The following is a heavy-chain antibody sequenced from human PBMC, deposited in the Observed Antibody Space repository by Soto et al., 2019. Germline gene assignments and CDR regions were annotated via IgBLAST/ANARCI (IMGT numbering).Heavy chain of an antibody. CDR2: ISAYNGNT. D-gene: IGHD3-16*01. J-gene: IGHJ4*02. Sequence: ASVKVSCKASGYTFTSYGISWVLQAPGQGLEWMGWISAYNGNTNYAQKLQGRVTMTTDTSTSTAYMELRSLRSDDTAFYYCVRDWGGYYFDYWGQGTLVTVSS. V-gene: IGHV1-18*04. CDR3: VRDWGGYYFDY. CDR1: GYTFTSYG.